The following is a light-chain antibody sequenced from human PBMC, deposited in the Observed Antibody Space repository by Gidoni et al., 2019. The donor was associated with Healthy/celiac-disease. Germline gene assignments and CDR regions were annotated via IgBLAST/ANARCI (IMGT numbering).Light chain of an antibody. CDR3: QTWGTGIWV. J-gene: IGLJ3*02. CDR2: LNSDGSH. Sequence: HLVRTQSPSASASLGASVKLTCTLSSGHSSYAIAWHQQQPETGPRYLMKLNSDGSHSKGDGIPDRFSGSSSGAERYLTISSLQSEDEADYYCQTWGTGIWVFGGGTKLTVL. CDR1: SGHSSYA. V-gene: IGLV4-69*01.